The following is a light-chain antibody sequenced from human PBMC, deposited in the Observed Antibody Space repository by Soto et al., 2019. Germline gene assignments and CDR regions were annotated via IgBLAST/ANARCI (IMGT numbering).Light chain of an antibody. J-gene: IGKJ3*01. CDR2: RVS. Sequence: DLLMTQSPLCLPVTLGQAASISCRSSQSLVHSDGTTYLSWFQQRPGQYPRRLISRVSDRDSGVPDRFIGSGSGTDFTLTISTVEAEDVGVYYCVQGSPWPLLFGPGTKVDIK. CDR3: VQGSPWPLL. CDR1: QSLVHSDGTTY. V-gene: IGKV2-30*02.